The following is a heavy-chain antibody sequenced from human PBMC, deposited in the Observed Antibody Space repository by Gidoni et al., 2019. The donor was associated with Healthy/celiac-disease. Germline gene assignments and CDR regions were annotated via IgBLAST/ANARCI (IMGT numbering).Heavy chain of an antibody. D-gene: IGHD2-2*01. V-gene: IGHV4-61*01. J-gene: IGHJ6*02. Sequence: QVQLQESGPGLVKPSETLSLTCTVSGGSVSSGSYYWSWIRQPPGKGLEWIGYIYYSGSTNYNPSLKSRVTISVDTSKNQFSLKLSSVTAADTAVYYCARVSLDVPAAIESTSVSYYYYGMDVWGQGTTVTVSS. CDR2: IYYSGST. CDR3: ARVSLDVPAAIESTSVSYYYYGMDV. CDR1: GGSVSSGSYY.